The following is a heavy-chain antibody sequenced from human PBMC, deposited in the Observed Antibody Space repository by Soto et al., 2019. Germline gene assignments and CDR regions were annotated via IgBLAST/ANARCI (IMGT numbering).Heavy chain of an antibody. V-gene: IGHV3-23*01. CDR3: ARRSLIPATGTESTRYFGY. Sequence: GVLRLSCAAPGFTFSNYAMSRVRQSPEKGLEWVSAITGTGGNTYYADSVKGRFTISRDNPKNTLYLQMNSLRADDTAVYFCARRSLIPATGTESTRYFGYWGQGTPVTVSS. CDR1: GFTFSNYA. CDR2: ITGTGGNT. J-gene: IGHJ4*02. D-gene: IGHD6-13*01.